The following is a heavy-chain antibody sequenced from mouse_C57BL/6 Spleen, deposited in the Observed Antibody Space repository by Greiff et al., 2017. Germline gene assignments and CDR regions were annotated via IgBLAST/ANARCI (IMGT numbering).Heavy chain of an antibody. CDR3: TNLLWDY. D-gene: IGHD2-1*01. V-gene: IGHV1-15*01. Sequence: VQLQQSGAELVRPGASVTLSCKASGYSFTDYDMHWVKQTPVHGLEWIGAIDPETGGTAYNQKFKGKAILTADKSSSTAYMELRSLTSEDSAVYYSTNLLWDYWGQGTTLTVSS. CDR2: IDPETGGT. J-gene: IGHJ2*01. CDR1: GYSFTDYD.